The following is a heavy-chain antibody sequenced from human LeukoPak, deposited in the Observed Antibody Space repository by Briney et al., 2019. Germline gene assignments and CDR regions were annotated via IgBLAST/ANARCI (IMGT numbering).Heavy chain of an antibody. V-gene: IGHV3-64*01. J-gene: IGHJ6*03. D-gene: IGHD5-12*01. CDR3: ARARGVATPYYYYYMDV. Sequence: PGGSLRLSCAASGFTFSSYAMHWVRQAPGKGLEYVSAISSNGGSTYYANSVKGRFTISRDNSKNTLYLQMGSLRAEDTAVYYCARARGVATPYYYYYMDVWGKGTTVTVSS. CDR2: ISSNGGST. CDR1: GFTFSSYA.